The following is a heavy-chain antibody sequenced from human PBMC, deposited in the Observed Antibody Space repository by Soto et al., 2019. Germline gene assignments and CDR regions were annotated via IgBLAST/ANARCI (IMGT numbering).Heavy chain of an antibody. D-gene: IGHD2-2*02. CDR2: FDPEDGET. Sequence: QVQLVQSGAEVKKPGASVKVSCKVSGYTLTVLSMHWVRQAPGKGLEWMGGFDPEDGETIYAQKFQGRVTMTEDTSTDTAYMELSSLRSEDTAVYYCATAPLGYCSSTSCYTVNFDYWGQGTLVTVSS. J-gene: IGHJ4*02. V-gene: IGHV1-24*01. CDR3: ATAPLGYCSSTSCYTVNFDY. CDR1: GYTLTVLS.